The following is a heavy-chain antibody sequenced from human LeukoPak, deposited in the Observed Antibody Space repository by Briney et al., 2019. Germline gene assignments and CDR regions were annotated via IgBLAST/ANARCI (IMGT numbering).Heavy chain of an antibody. Sequence: SETLSLTCTVSGYSISSGYYWGWIRQPPGKGLEWIGSIYHSGSTYYNLSLKSRVTISVDTSKNQFSLKLSSVTAADTAVYYCARWTVYYGDYDYWGQGTLVTVSS. CDR2: IYHSGST. D-gene: IGHD4-17*01. CDR3: ARWTVYYGDYDY. CDR1: GYSISSGYY. J-gene: IGHJ4*02. V-gene: IGHV4-38-2*02.